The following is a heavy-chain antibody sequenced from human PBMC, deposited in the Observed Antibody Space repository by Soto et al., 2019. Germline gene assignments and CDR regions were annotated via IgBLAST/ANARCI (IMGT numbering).Heavy chain of an antibody. V-gene: IGHV3-21*06. J-gene: IGHJ5*02. CDR2: ITSSSSYI. CDR1: GFTFSTYS. D-gene: IGHD6-25*01. Sequence: PGGSLRLSCAACGFTFSTYSMSWVRQAPGKGLEWVSSITSSSSYIYYADSVKGRFTISRDNAKNSLYLQMDSLRAEDTAVYYCARDSRLRPWGQGTLVTVSS. CDR3: ARDSRLRP.